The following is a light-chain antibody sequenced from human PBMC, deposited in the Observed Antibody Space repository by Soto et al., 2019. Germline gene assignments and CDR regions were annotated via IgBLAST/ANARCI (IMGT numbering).Light chain of an antibody. J-gene: IGKJ4*01. CDR2: GAS. V-gene: IGKV3-20*01. CDR3: QQYGSSPLT. CDR1: QSVSSSY. Sequence: EIVLTQSPGTLSLSPGERATLSCRASQSVSSSYLAWYQQQPGQAPRLLIYGASSRATGIPGRFSGSGSGTDLTLTISRLEPDDVAVYYCQQYGSSPLTFGGGTKVEIK.